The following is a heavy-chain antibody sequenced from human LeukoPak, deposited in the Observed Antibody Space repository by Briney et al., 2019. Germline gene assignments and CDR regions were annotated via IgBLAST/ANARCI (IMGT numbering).Heavy chain of an antibody. J-gene: IGHJ4*02. Sequence: ASVKVSCKASGYTFTSYGISWVRQAPGQRLEWMGWINGGNGNTQYSQNFQGRVTITRDTSASTAYMELSSLGSEDTALYYCARVGLEDDFKLAYWGQGTLVTVSS. D-gene: IGHD5-24*01. CDR3: ARVGLEDDFKLAY. V-gene: IGHV1-3*01. CDR2: INGGNGNT. CDR1: GYTFTSYG.